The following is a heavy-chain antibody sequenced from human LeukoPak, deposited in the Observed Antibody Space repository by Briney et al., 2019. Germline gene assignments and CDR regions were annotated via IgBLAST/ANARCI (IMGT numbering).Heavy chain of an antibody. CDR3: AKVMARGVTSSPDY. CDR1: GFTFSNHG. V-gene: IGHV3-30*02. D-gene: IGHD3-10*01. J-gene: IGHJ4*02. Sequence: GGSLRLSCAAPGFTFSNHGIHWVRQAPGKGLEWVAFIRYDGNNKYHAGSVKGRFIISRDNSKNTLYLQMNSLRAEDTAVYYCAKVMARGVTSSPDYWGQGTLVTVSS. CDR2: IRYDGNNK.